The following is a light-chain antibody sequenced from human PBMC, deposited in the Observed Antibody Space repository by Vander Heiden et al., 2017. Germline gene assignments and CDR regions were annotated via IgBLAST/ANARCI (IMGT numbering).Light chain of an antibody. CDR2: AAS. V-gene: IGKV1-9*01. CDR1: QGISSY. CDR3: QQLNSYPLT. J-gene: IGKJ4*01. Sequence: DIQLTQSPSFLSASVGDRVTITCRASQGISSYLAWYQQKPGKAPKLLIYAASTLQSGVPSRFSGSASGTEFTLTISSLQPEDFATYYCQQLNSYPLTFGGETKVEIK.